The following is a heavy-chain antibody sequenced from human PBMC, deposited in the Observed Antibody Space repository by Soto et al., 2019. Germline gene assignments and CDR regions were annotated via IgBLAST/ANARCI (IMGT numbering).Heavy chain of an antibody. CDR2: INAGNGNT. CDR3: ARELGSGYSSSWYQHYYYGMDV. CDR1: GYTFTSYA. Sequence: ASVKVSCKASGYTFTSYAMHWVRQAPGQRLEWMGWINAGNGNTKYSQKFQGRVTIARDTSASTAYMELSSLRSEDTAVYYCARELGSGYSSSWYQHYYYGMDVWGQGTTVTVSS. D-gene: IGHD6-13*01. J-gene: IGHJ6*02. V-gene: IGHV1-3*01.